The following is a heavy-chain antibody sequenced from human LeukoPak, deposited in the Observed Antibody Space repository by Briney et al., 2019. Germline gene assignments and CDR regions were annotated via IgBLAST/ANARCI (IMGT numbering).Heavy chain of an antibody. D-gene: IGHD6-13*01. CDR3: ARDLIEYSSSWYTGRRFDP. CDR1: GFTFEDYA. CDR2: ITWKREVV. V-gene: IGHV3-9*01. J-gene: IGHJ5*02. Sequence: GRSLRLSCAASGFTFEDYAMHWVRQGPGKGLEWVSGITWKREVVGYVDSVKGRFTISRDNAKNSLYLQMNSLRAEDTAVYYCARDLIEYSSSWYTGRRFDPWGQGTLVTVSS.